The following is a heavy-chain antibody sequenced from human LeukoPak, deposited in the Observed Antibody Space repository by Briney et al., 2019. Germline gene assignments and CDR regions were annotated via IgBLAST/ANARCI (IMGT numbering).Heavy chain of an antibody. CDR1: GFTFSNYA. Sequence: GGSLRLSCAASGFTFSNYAMTWVRQAPGKGLQWVSLIGGSGDSIYYADSVKGRFTISRDNSQNTLYLQMNSLSAEDTAVYYCAKGHSGSYSPLFHYWGQGTLVTVSS. V-gene: IGHV3-23*01. J-gene: IGHJ4*02. D-gene: IGHD3-10*01. CDR2: IGGSGDSI. CDR3: AKGHSGSYSPLFHY.